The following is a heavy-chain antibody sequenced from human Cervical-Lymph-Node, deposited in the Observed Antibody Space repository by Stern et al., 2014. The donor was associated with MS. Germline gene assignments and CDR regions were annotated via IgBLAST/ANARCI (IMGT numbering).Heavy chain of an antibody. CDR1: GFTFSGYA. J-gene: IGHJ4*02. D-gene: IGHD3-22*01. CDR3: ARDPYYYDGSAYPLFDY. CDR2: ISYDGSKI. V-gene: IGHV3-30*04. Sequence: MQLVESGGGVVQPGRSLRLSCAASGFTFSGYAMHWVRQSPGKGLEWVAVISYDGSKIQFADSVKGRIIISRDNSKNTLYLQMDSLKVEDTAMYYCARDPYYYDGSAYPLFDYWGQGTLVTVSS.